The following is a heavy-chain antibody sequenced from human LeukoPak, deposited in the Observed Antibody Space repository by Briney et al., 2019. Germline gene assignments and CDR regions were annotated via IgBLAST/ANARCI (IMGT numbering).Heavy chain of an antibody. D-gene: IGHD1-26*01. CDR2: LYSAGST. Sequence: GGSLRLSCTASGFTVSSNYMTWVRQAPGKGLEWVSLLYSAGSTYYADSVTGRFTISGDNSQNTLYLQMNSLRPDDTAVYYCARGFRSNPHDAFDIWGQGTMVTVSS. V-gene: IGHV3-66*02. CDR1: GFTVSSNY. CDR3: ARGFRSNPHDAFDI. J-gene: IGHJ3*02.